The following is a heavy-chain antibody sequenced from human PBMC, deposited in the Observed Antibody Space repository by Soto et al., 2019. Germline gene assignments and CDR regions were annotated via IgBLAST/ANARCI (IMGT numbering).Heavy chain of an antibody. CDR2: INPSGGST. CDR3: ARAGYYDILTGYSPQYYFDY. V-gene: IGHV1-46*03. CDR1: GYTFTSYY. Sequence: ASVKVSCKASGYTFTSYYMHWVRQAPGEGLEWMGIINPSGGSTSYAQKFQGRVTMTRDTSTSTVYMELSSLRSEDTAVYYCARAGYYDILTGYSPQYYFDYWGQGTLVTVSS. D-gene: IGHD3-9*01. J-gene: IGHJ4*02.